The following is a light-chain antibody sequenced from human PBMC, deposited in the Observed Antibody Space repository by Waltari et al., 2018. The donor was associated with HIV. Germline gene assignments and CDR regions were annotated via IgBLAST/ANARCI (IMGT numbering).Light chain of an antibody. J-gene: IGLJ3*02. CDR3: QSADSSGTRV. V-gene: IGLV3-25*03. CDR2: KDS. CDR1: ALPKQY. Sequence: SYELTQPPSVSVSPGQTARITCSGDALPKQYAYWYQQKPGQAPVLVLYKDSERPSGIPERFSGSSSGTTVTLTISGVQAEDEADYYCQSADSSGTRVFGGGTKLTVL.